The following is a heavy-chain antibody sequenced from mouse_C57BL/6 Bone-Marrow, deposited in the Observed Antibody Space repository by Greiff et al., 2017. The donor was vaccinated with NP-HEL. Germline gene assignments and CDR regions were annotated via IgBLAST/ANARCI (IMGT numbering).Heavy chain of an antibody. Sequence: EVMLVESGGDLVKPGGSLKLSCAASGFTFSSYGMSWVRQTPDKRLEWVATISSGGSYTYYPDSVKGRFTIARDNAKNTLYLQMSSLKSEDTAMYYCARQGVSTVGAVYAMDYWGQGTSVTVSS. V-gene: IGHV5-6*01. CDR2: ISSGGSYT. CDR3: ARQGVSTVGAVYAMDY. CDR1: GFTFSSYG. J-gene: IGHJ4*01. D-gene: IGHD1-1*01.